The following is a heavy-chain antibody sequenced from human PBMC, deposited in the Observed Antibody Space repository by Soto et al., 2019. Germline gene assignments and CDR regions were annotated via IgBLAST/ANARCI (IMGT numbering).Heavy chain of an antibody. CDR1: GYTFTSYG. J-gene: IGHJ4*02. CDR3: ARDATDWIVGATTADY. D-gene: IGHD1-26*01. Sequence: ASVKVSCKASGYTFTSYGISWVRQAPGQGLEWMGWISAYNGNTNYAQKLRGRVTMTTDTSTSTAYMELRSLRSDDTAVYYCARDATDWIVGATTADYWGQGTLVTVS. CDR2: ISAYNGNT. V-gene: IGHV1-18*04.